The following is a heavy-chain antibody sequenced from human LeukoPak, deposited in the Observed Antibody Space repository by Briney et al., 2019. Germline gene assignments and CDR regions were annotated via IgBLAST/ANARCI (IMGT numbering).Heavy chain of an antibody. CDR1: KFTVSSKY. J-gene: IGHJ5*02. Sequence: GGSLRLSCAASKFTVSSKYMSWVRQAPGKGLEWVSVIYSGGSTHYADSVKGRFTISRDNSKNTLYLQMNSLRAEDTAVYYCARRPIAVGNWFDPWGQGTLVTVSS. D-gene: IGHD6-19*01. CDR3: ARRPIAVGNWFDP. CDR2: IYSGGST. V-gene: IGHV3-66*01.